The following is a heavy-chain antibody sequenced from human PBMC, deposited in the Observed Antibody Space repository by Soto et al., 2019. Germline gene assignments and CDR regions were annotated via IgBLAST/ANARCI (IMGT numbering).Heavy chain of an antibody. V-gene: IGHV3-30-3*01. CDR2: ISYDGSNK. D-gene: IGHD5-12*01. CDR3: ARVPNGDGYNSHFDY. Sequence: QVQLVESGGGVVQPGRSLRLSCAASGFTFSSYAMHWVRQAPGKGLEWVAVISYDGSNKYYADSVKGRFTISRDNSKNTLYLQMNSLRAEDTAVYYCARVPNGDGYNSHFDYWGQGTLVTV. J-gene: IGHJ4*02. CDR1: GFTFSSYA.